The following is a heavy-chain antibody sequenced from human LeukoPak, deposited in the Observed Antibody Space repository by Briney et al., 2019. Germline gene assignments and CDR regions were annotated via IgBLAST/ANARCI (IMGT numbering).Heavy chain of an antibody. J-gene: IGHJ4*02. Sequence: GGSLRLSCAASGFTFSSYAMHWVRQAPGKGLEWVAVISYDGSNKYYADSVKGRFTISRHNSKNTLYLQMNSLRAEDTAVYYCARDHCSSTSCYAGMGYWGQGTLVTVSS. CDR3: ARDHCSSTSCYAGMGY. CDR1: GFTFSSYA. D-gene: IGHD2-2*01. CDR2: ISYDGSNK. V-gene: IGHV3-30-3*01.